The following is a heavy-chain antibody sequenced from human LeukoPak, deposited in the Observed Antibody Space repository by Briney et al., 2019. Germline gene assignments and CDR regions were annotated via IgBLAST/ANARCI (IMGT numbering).Heavy chain of an antibody. J-gene: IGHJ6*02. CDR2: IIPILGIA. CDR1: GGTFSSYA. Sequence: SVKVSCKASGGTFSSYAISWVRQAPGQGLEWMGRIIPILGIANYAQKFQGRVTITADKSTSTAYMELSSLRSEDTAVYYCVRDDGYGMDVWGQGTTVTVSS. V-gene: IGHV1-69*04. CDR3: VRDDGYGMDV.